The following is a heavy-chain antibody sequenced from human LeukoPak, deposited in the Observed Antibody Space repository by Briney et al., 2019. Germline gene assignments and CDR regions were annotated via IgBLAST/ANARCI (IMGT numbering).Heavy chain of an antibody. Sequence: SETLSLTCAVYGGPLSGYYWSCIRQPPEKGLEWIGEINHSGSHNYTPSLKRRVTISLDTSKNHFSLTLSSVTAAGTAVYYCARHLYYYGSGSYSHIDFWGQGTLVTVSS. CDR1: GGPLSGYY. CDR2: INHSGSH. CDR3: ARHLYYYGSGSYSHIDF. J-gene: IGHJ4*02. D-gene: IGHD3-10*01. V-gene: IGHV4-34*01.